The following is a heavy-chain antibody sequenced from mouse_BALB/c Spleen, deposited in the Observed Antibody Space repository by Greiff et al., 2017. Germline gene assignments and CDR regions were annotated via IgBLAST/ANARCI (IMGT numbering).Heavy chain of an antibody. J-gene: IGHJ3*01. Sequence: VQLKQPGAELVRPGASVKLSCKASGYTFTSYVMHWVKQKPGQGLEWIGYINPYNDGTKYNEKFKGKATLTSDKSSSTAYMELSSLTSEDSAVYYCARWDREPFAYWGQGTLVTVSA. CDR1: GYTFTSYV. CDR3: ARWDREPFAY. D-gene: IGHD4-1*01. V-gene: IGHV1-14*01. CDR2: INPYNDGT.